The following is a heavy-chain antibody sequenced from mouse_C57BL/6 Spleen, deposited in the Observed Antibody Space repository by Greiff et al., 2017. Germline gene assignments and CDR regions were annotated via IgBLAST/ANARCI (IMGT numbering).Heavy chain of an antibody. V-gene: IGHV1-69*01. CDR2: IDPSDSYT. D-gene: IGHD1-1*01. CDR1: GYTFTSYW. CDR3: ARGAPYYGSSLYYFDY. Sequence: VQLQQPGAELVMPGASVKLSCKASGYTFTSYWMHWVKQRPGQGLEWIGEIDPSDSYTNYNQKFKGKSTLTVDKSSSTAYMQLSSLTSEDSAVYYCARGAPYYGSSLYYFDYWGQGTTLTVSS. J-gene: IGHJ2*01.